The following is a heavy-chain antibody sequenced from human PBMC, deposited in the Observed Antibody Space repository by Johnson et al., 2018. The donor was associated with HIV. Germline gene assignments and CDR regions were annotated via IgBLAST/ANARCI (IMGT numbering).Heavy chain of an antibody. Sequence: QVQLVESGGGVVQPGRSLRLSCAASGFTFSSYAMHWVRQAPGKGLEWVAVISYDGSNKYYVESVKGRFTISRDNSKNTLYLQMNILRAEDTAVYYCAKDHYYYDSSGSAIDAFDIWGQGAMVTVSS. J-gene: IGHJ3*02. V-gene: IGHV3-30*04. D-gene: IGHD3-22*01. CDR3: AKDHYYYDSSGSAIDAFDI. CDR2: ISYDGSNK. CDR1: GFTFSSYA.